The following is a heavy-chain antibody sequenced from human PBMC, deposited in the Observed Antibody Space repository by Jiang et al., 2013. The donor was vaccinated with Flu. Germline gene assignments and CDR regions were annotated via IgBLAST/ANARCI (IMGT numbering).Heavy chain of an antibody. CDR1: GFTFGDYA. V-gene: IGHV3-49*03. CDR2: IRGKTYGGTT. D-gene: IGHD3-10*01. Sequence: VQLVESGGGLVQPGRSLRLSCTASGFTFGDYAMNFFRQAPGKGLEWVGFIRGKTYGGTTEYAASVKGRFTISRDDSKSIAYLQMNSLKTEDTAVYYCTRQSYGSGNYDWATFYFDYWGQGTLVTVSS. J-gene: IGHJ4*02. CDR3: TRQSYGSGNYDWATFYFDY.